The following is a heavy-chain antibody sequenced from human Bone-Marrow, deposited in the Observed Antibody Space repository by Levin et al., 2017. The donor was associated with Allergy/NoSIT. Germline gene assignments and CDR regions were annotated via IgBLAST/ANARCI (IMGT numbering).Heavy chain of an antibody. V-gene: IGHV3-30*18. Sequence: GGSLRLSCAVSGFSFRFFGMHWVRQAPVKGLEWVSFISYDGINKYYADSVKGRFTISRDNSKNTLYLQMNSLRAEDTAIYYCAKVYYDYVWGTYRDALDAFHVWGQGTMVTVSS. CDR3: AKVYYDYVWGTYRDALDAFHV. CDR1: GFSFRFFG. D-gene: IGHD3-16*02. J-gene: IGHJ3*01. CDR2: ISYDGINK.